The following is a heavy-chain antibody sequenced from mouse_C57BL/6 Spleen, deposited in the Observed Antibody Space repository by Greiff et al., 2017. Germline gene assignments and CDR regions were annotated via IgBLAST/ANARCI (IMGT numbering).Heavy chain of an antibody. V-gene: IGHV1-64*01. CDR3: ARAGNTVVAANY. J-gene: IGHJ2*01. Sequence: QVQLQQPGAELVKPGASVKLSCKASGYTFTSYWMHWVKQRPGQGLEWIGMIHPYDSSTNYNEKFKGKATLTVDKSSSTAYMQLSSLTSEDSAVYYCARAGNTVVAANYWGQGTTLTVSS. D-gene: IGHD1-1*01. CDR2: IHPYDSST. CDR1: GYTFTSYW.